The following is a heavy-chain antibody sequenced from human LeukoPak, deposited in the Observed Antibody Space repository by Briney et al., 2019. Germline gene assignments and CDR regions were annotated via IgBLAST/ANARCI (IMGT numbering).Heavy chain of an antibody. CDR1: GYTFTSYA. V-gene: IGHV1-3*01. CDR3: ARDSGSYPYYYYGMDV. J-gene: IGHJ6*02. D-gene: IGHD3-10*01. Sequence: ASVKVSCKASGYTFTSYAMHWVRQAPGQRLEWMGWINAGNGNTKYSQEFQGRVTITRDTSASTAYMELSSLRSEDTAVHYCARDSGSYPYYYYGMDVWGQGTTVTVSS. CDR2: INAGNGNT.